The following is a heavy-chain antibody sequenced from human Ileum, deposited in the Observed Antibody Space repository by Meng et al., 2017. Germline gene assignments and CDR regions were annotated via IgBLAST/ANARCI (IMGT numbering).Heavy chain of an antibody. V-gene: IGHV4-4*07. CDR1: GGSISSYY. CDR2: IYTSGST. D-gene: IGHD3-16*02. CDR3: AGDMLITFGGFIISVYFDY. J-gene: IGHJ4*02. Sequence: SESLSLTCTVSGGSISSYYWSWIRQPAGKGLEWIGRIYTSGSTNYNPSLKSRVTMSVDTSKNQFSLKLSSVTAADTAVYYCAGDMLITFGGFIISVYFDYWGQGTLVTVSS.